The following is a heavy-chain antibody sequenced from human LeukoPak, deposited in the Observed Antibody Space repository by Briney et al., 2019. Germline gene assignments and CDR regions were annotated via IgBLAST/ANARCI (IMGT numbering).Heavy chain of an antibody. CDR2: IYPGDSDT. D-gene: IGHD4-17*01. V-gene: IGHV5-51*01. CDR3: ARPIGDSRYWCFDL. CDR1: GYRFVSYW. Sequence: GESLKISCRGSGYRFVSYWVGWVRQKPGKELEWMGIIYPGDSDTTYSPSFEGDVTISVDKSVSTAYLQGSSLKASDSAMYYCARPIGDSRYWCFDLWGRGTQVTVSS. J-gene: IGHJ2*01.